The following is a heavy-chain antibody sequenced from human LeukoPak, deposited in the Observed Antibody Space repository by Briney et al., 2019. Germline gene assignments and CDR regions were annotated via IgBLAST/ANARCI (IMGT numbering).Heavy chain of an antibody. CDR1: GGTFSSYA. CDR3: ARSPFDYYGSGSYYNEWDY. V-gene: IGHV1-69*13. J-gene: IGHJ4*02. D-gene: IGHD3-10*01. CDR2: IIPIFGTA. Sequence: ASVKVSCKASGGTFSSYAISWVRQAPGQGLEWMGGIIPIFGTANYAQKFQGRVTITADESTSTAYMELSSLRSEDTAVYYYARSPFDYYGSGSYYNEWDYWGQGTLVTVSS.